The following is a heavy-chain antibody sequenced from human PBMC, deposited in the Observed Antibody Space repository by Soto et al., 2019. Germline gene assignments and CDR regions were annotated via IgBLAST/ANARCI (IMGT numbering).Heavy chain of an antibody. CDR1: GFTFSSYG. D-gene: IGHD2-15*01. CDR3: SKDRSVVVVAAALGY. V-gene: IGHV3-30*18. Sequence: QVQLVESGGGVVQPGRSLRLSCAASGFTFSSYGMHWVRQAPGKGLEWVAVISYDGSNKYYADSVKGRFTISRDNAENTLYLQMNSLRAEDTAVYYCSKDRSVVVVAAALGYWCQGTLVTVSS. CDR2: ISYDGSNK. J-gene: IGHJ4*02.